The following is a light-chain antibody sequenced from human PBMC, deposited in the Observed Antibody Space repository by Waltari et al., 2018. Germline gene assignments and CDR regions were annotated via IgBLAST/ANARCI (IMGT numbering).Light chain of an antibody. J-gene: IGKJ4*01. Sequence: DIQMHQSPSTLPASVGDRVTITCRASHPVKNNLAWYQQKPGKAPKVVIHKSSRLESGVPSRFSGSGYGTEFTLTISSLQPDDFATYYCQEYDTLPVTFGGGTKVEIK. CDR3: QEYDTLPVT. CDR1: HPVKNN. V-gene: IGKV1-5*03. CDR2: KSS.